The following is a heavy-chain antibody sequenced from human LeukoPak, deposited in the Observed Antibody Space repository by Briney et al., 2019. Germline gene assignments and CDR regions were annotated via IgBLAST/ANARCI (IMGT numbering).Heavy chain of an antibody. D-gene: IGHD4-17*01. CDR2: IFYSGST. Sequence: SETLSLTCTVSGGSISTSNYYWGWIRQPPGKGLEWIGNIFYSGSTYYSPSLKSRVTISVDTSKNQFSLKLSSVTAADTAVYYCARLDFTVTTNRIDYWGQGTLVTVSS. J-gene: IGHJ4*02. V-gene: IGHV4-39*07. CDR1: GGSISTSNYY. CDR3: ARLDFTVTTNRIDY.